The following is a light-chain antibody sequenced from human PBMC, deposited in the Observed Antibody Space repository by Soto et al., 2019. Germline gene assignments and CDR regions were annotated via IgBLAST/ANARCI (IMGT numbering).Light chain of an antibody. J-gene: IGKJ4*01. CDR2: AAS. V-gene: IGKV1-39*01. Sequence: DIPMTQSPSSLSASVGDRVTITCRASQSISSYLNWYQQKPGKAPKLLIYAASSLQSGVPSRCSGSGSGTDFTLTISSLQPEDFATYYCQQSYSTPPTFGGGTKVEIK. CDR1: QSISSY. CDR3: QQSYSTPPT.